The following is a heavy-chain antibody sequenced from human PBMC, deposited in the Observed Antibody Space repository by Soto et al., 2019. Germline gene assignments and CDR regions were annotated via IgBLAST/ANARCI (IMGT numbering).Heavy chain of an antibody. CDR1: GFTFSSYG. CDR2: ISYDGSKE. CDR3: AKDKGPVDYYSGRAV. Sequence: PGGSLRLSCAASGFTFSSYGMHWVRQAPGKGLEWVAVISYDGSKEYYADSVKGRINIPRDNSKNTLYLQMSSRRAGDRAVYYCAKDKGPVDYYSGRAVWGQGTTAPVSS. J-gene: IGHJ6*02. V-gene: IGHV3-30*18.